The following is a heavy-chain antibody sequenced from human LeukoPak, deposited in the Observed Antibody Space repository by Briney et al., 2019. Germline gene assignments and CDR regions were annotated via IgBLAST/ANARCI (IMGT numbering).Heavy chain of an antibody. J-gene: IGHJ4*02. V-gene: IGHV3-23*01. CDR3: AKDFMGYIAAADYFDY. CDR1: GFTFSSYA. D-gene: IGHD6-13*01. CDR2: ISGSGGST. Sequence: GGSPRLSCAASGFTFSSYAMSWVRQAPGKGLEWVSAISGSGGSTYYADSVKGRFTISRDNSKNTLYLQMNSLRAEDTAVYYCAKDFMGYIAAADYFDYWGQGTLVTVSS.